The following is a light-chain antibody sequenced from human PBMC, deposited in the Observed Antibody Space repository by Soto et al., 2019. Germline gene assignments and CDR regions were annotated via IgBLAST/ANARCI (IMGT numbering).Light chain of an antibody. J-gene: IGKJ1*01. CDR3: QQHNNWPPWT. CDR1: QSVANN. V-gene: IGKV3-15*01. CDR2: AAS. Sequence: DIVMTQSPATLSVSPGERASLSCRASQSVANNVAWYQQKPGQPPRLLIYAASTRAAGVPARFSGSGYGRQFSLTISSLQSDDFAIYHCQQHNNWPPWTFGQGTKGEV.